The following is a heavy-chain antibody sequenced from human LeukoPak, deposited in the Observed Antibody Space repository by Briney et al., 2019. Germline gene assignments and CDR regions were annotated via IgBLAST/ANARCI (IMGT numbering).Heavy chain of an antibody. Sequence: ASVKVSCKASGYTFTSYGISWVRQAPGQGLEWMGWISAYNGNTNYAQKFQGRVTITADKSTSTAYMELSSLRSEDTAVYYCARGQQWLVRYWGQGTLVTVSS. J-gene: IGHJ4*02. D-gene: IGHD6-19*01. CDR1: GYTFTSYG. CDR3: ARGQQWLVRY. CDR2: ISAYNGNT. V-gene: IGHV1-18*01.